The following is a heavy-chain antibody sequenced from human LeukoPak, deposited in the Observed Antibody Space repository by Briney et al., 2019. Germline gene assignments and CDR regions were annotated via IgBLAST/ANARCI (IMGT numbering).Heavy chain of an antibody. Sequence: GESLKISCKNSGYSFTSYWIGWVRQMPGKGLEWMGIIYPGDSDTRYSPSFQGQATISADKSISTAYLQWSSLKASDTAMYHCARLNRVTAPEDYWGQGTLVTVSS. V-gene: IGHV5-51*01. J-gene: IGHJ4*02. CDR2: IYPGDSDT. CDR1: GYSFTSYW. D-gene: IGHD2-8*01. CDR3: ARLNRVTAPEDY.